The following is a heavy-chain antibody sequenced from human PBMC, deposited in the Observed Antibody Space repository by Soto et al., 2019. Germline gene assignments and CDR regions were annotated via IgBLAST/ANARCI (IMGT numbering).Heavy chain of an antibody. Sequence: QVQLVQSGAEVKKPGASVKVSCKASGYTFTGYYMHWVRQAPGQGLEWMGWINPNSGGTNYAQKFQGRVTMTRDTSISTAYMELSRLRSDDTAVYYCARDRGELGYSGYDLHYWGQGTLVTVSS. CDR3: ARDRGELGYSGYDLHY. D-gene: IGHD5-12*01. CDR2: INPNSGGT. CDR1: GYTFTGYY. J-gene: IGHJ4*02. V-gene: IGHV1-2*02.